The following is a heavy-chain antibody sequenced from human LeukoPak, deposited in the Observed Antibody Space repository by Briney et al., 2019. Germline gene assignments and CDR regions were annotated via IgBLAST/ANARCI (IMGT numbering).Heavy chain of an antibody. CDR3: ARNYYDSSGYYFGVDYYYYYYGMDV. CDR1: GGSISSSNW. D-gene: IGHD3-22*01. Sequence: SETLSLTCAVSGGSISSSNWWSWVRQPPGKGLEWIGEIYHSGSTNYNPSLKSRVTISVDKSKNQFSLRLSSVTAADTAVYYCARNYYDSSGYYFGVDYYYYYYGMDVWGQGTTVTVSS. CDR2: IYHSGST. J-gene: IGHJ6*02. V-gene: IGHV4-4*02.